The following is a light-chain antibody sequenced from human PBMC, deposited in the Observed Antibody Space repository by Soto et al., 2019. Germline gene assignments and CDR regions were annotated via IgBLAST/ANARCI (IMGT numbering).Light chain of an antibody. Sequence: QSAPTQPPSASGSPGQSVAISCSGTSSDVGGYNYVSWYQQHPGKAPKLMIYDVNKRPSGVPDRFSGSKSGNTASLTVSGLQAEDEADYYCISYAGSNNPAFGGGTKLTVL. CDR2: DVN. V-gene: IGLV2-8*01. J-gene: IGLJ2*01. CDR1: SSDVGGYNY. CDR3: ISYAGSNNPA.